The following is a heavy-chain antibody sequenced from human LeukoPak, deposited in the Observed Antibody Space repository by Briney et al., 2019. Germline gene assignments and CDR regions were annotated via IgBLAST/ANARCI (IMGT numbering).Heavy chain of an antibody. D-gene: IGHD2-15*01. Sequence: SETLSLTCTVSGGSISSYYWSWIRQPPGKGLEWIGYIYYSGSTNYNPSLKSRVTISVDRSKNQFSLKLSSVTAADTAVYYCARGAPAMEVDYYYYMDVWGKGTTVTVSS. J-gene: IGHJ6*03. CDR3: ARGAPAMEVDYYYYMDV. V-gene: IGHV4-59*12. CDR1: GGSISSYY. CDR2: IYYSGST.